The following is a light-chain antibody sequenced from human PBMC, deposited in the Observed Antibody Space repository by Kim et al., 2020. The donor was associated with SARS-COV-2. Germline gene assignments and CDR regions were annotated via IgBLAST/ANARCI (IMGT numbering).Light chain of an antibody. V-gene: IGLV3-19*01. CDR1: SIRSYY. Sequence: AVGKAVRITCQGGSIRSYYAGWYQQKPGQAPALVIYEKNNRPSGRPDRFSGSSSGNTASLMITGGQAEDEADYYCNSRESGVNHVVFGGGTQLTVL. CDR2: EKN. CDR3: NSRESGVNHVV. J-gene: IGLJ3*02.